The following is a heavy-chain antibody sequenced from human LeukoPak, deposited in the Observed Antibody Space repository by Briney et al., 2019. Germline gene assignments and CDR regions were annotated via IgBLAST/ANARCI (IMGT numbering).Heavy chain of an antibody. Sequence: GGSLRLSCAASGFTFSYYWMHWVRQAPGKGLVWVSRINSDGSSTSYADSVEGRFTISRDNAKNTLYLQMNSLTAEDTAVYYCAKDRGYCSSTSRYTPRWGQGTLVTVSS. J-gene: IGHJ4*02. CDR3: AKDRGYCSSTSRYTPR. CDR2: INSDGSST. V-gene: IGHV3-74*01. D-gene: IGHD2-2*02. CDR1: GFTFSYYW.